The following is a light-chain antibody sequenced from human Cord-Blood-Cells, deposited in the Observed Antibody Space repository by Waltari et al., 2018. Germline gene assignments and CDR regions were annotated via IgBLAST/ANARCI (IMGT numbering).Light chain of an antibody. CDR3: QQYYSSPPT. CDR1: WSVLYSSNNNSY. J-gene: IGKJ4*01. V-gene: IGKV4-1*01. Sequence: DIVMTHCLDSLAVSLGGRATTTRTSRWSVLYSSNNNSYLAWYQQKPGQPPKLLMYWASTRESGVPDRFSGSGSGTDFTLTINSLQSEDVAVYYCQQYYSSPPTFGVGTKVEIK. CDR2: WAS.